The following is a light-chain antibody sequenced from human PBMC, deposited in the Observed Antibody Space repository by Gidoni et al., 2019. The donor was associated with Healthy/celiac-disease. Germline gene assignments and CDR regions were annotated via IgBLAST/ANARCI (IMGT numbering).Light chain of an antibody. J-gene: IGKJ5*01. CDR1: QSVSSSY. V-gene: IGKV3-20*01. Sequence: EIVLTQSPGTLSLSPGERATLACRASQSVSSSYLAWYQQKPGQAPRLLISGASSRATGIPDRFSGSGSGTDFTLTISRLEPEDFAVYYCQQYGSSPPATFGQXTRLEI. CDR2: GAS. CDR3: QQYGSSPPAT.